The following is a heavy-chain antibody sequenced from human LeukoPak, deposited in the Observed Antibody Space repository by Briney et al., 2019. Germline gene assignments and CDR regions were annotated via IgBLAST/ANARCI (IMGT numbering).Heavy chain of an antibody. D-gene: IGHD4-11*01. J-gene: IGHJ6*03. CDR3: ARDSDYSNYGYYMDV. V-gene: IGHV3-7*01. Sequence: GGSLRLSCAASGFPFTSYWMVWVRQAPGKGLEWVANIKQDGSEKYYVDSVKGRFTISRDNAKNSLYLQMNSLRAEDTAVYYCARDSDYSNYGYYMDVWGKGTTVTVSS. CDR2: IKQDGSEK. CDR1: GFPFTSYW.